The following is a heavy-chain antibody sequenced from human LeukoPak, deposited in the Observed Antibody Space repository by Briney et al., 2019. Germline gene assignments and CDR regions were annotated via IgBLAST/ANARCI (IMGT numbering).Heavy chain of an antibody. Sequence: PSETLSLTCAVYGGSFSGYYWSWIRRPPGKGLEWIGEINHSGSTNYNPSLKSRVTISVDTSKNQFSLKLSSVTAADTAVYYCARDASALRFLEWLLDYWGQGTLVTVSS. CDR1: GGSFSGYY. D-gene: IGHD3-3*01. V-gene: IGHV4-34*01. CDR3: ARDASALRFLEWLLDY. J-gene: IGHJ4*02. CDR2: INHSGST.